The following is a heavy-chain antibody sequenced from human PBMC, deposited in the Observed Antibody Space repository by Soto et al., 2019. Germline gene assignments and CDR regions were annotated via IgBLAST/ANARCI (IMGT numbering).Heavy chain of an antibody. Sequence: PGGSLRLSCAASGFTFSSYGMHWVRQAPGKGLEWVAVISYDGSNKYYVDSVKGRFTISRDNSKNTLYLQMNSLRAEDTAVYYCAKGDDYGDWAYYGMDVWGQGTTVTVSS. D-gene: IGHD4-17*01. CDR2: ISYDGSNK. CDR3: AKGDDYGDWAYYGMDV. V-gene: IGHV3-30*18. J-gene: IGHJ6*02. CDR1: GFTFSSYG.